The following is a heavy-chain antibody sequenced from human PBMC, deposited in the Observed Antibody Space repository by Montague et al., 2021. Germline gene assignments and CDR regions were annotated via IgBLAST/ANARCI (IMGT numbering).Heavy chain of an antibody. J-gene: IGHJ4*02. D-gene: IGHD3-10*01. Sequence: SETLSLTCGVYGGSLSEYYWTWIRQSPEKGLEWIGEVRHIGSTNXNPSPKSRVTMSVDKSKNQFSLKLRSVTAADTAVYYCASDRGPFDYWGQGTVVTVSS. V-gene: IGHV4-34*01. CDR1: GGSLSEYY. CDR3: ASDRGPFDY. CDR2: VRHIGST.